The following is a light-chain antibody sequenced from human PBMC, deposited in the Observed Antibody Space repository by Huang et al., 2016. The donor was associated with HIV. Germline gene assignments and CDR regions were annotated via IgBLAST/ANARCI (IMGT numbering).Light chain of an antibody. CDR2: GAS. V-gene: IGKV3-20*01. J-gene: IGKJ4*01. CDR3: QQYGSSSLT. Sequence: GTLSCRASQSVSSSYLAWYQQKPVQAPRLLIYGASNRAPGIPDRCRGRGSGTDFTLTISRLEPEDFAVYFCQQYGSSSLTFGGGTKVEIK. CDR1: QSVSSSY.